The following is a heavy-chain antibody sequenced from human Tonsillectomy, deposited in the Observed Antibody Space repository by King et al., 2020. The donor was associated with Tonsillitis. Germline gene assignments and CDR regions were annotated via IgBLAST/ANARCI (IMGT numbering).Heavy chain of an antibody. J-gene: IGHJ6*02. CDR1: GFTFSSYT. D-gene: IGHD2-2*02. V-gene: IGHV3-23*04. CDR3: AKGGDCSSTSCDRGVMDV. Sequence: VQLVESGGGLVQPGGSLRLSCAASGFTFSSYTMSWVRQAPGKGLEWVSAISGSGGSTYYADSVKGRFTISRDNSKNTLYLQMNSLRAEDTAVYYCAKGGDCSSTSCDRGVMDVWGQGTTVTVCS. CDR2: ISGSGGST.